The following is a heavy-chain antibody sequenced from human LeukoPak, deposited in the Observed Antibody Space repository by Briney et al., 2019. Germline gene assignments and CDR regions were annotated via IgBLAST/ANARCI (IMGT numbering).Heavy chain of an antibody. D-gene: IGHD4-17*01. J-gene: IGHJ4*02. V-gene: IGHV3-21*01. CDR2: ISSSSSYI. CDR3: ARFRTTGGLGDY. Sequence: PGGSLRLSWAASGFTVSSYSINWVRQAPGKGLEWVSSISSSSSYIYYADSVKGRFTISRDNAKNSLYLQMNSLRAEDTGVYYCARFRTTGGLGDYWGQGTLVTVSS. CDR1: GFTVSSYS.